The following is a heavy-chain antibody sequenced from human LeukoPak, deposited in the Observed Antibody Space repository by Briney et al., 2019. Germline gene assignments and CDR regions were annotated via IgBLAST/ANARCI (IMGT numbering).Heavy chain of an antibody. Sequence: ASVKVSCKASGCTFTNYDINWVRQAAGQGLQWMGWMNPNSGNTGYPQRFQGRVTMTRDTSINTVYMELSSLRSEDTAVYYCVRGQSGFKFDPWGQGTLVTVSS. CDR2: MNPNSGNT. CDR1: GCTFTNYD. J-gene: IGHJ5*02. CDR3: VRGQSGFKFDP. D-gene: IGHD5-12*01. V-gene: IGHV1-8*01.